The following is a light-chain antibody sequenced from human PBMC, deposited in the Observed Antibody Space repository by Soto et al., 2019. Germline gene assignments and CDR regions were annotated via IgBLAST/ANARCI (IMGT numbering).Light chain of an antibody. CDR3: QHYATSPYT. V-gene: IGKV3-20*01. J-gene: IGKJ2*01. Sequence: IVLTQSPGTLSLSPGESATLSCRASQSLSRFLAWYQQKPGQAPRLLIYGASSRAAGVPDRFSGSGSGTDFTITISRLEPEDFAVFYCQHYATSPYTFGQGTRLEIK. CDR1: QSLSRF. CDR2: GAS.